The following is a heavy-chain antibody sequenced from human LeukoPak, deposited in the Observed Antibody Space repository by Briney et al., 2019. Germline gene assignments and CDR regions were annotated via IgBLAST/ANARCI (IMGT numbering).Heavy chain of an antibody. CDR1: GGSFSGYY. Sequence: SETLSLTCAVYGGSFSGYYWSWIRQPPGKGLEWIGEINHSGSTNYNPSLKNRVTISVDTSKNQFSLKLSSVTAADTAVYYCARRRGYSYGVRRDGYWGQGTLVTVSS. D-gene: IGHD5-18*01. J-gene: IGHJ4*02. V-gene: IGHV4-34*01. CDR3: ARRRGYSYGVRRDGY. CDR2: INHSGST.